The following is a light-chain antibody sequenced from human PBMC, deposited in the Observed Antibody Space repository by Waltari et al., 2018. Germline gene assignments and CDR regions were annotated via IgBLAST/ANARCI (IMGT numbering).Light chain of an antibody. CDR2: GTS. V-gene: IGKV3-20*01. Sequence: RASKGDTSIYLTGDQQKLGQAPRLLIYGTSSRATGIPDRFSGSGSGTDFTLTISRLEPEDFAVYYCQQYDGEVVTFGGGTKVEI. CDR1: KGDTSIY. J-gene: IGKJ4*01. CDR3: QQYDGEVVT.